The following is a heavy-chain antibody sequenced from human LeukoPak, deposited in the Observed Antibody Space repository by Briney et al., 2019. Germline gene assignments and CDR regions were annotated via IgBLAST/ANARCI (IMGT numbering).Heavy chain of an antibody. V-gene: IGHV4-30-4*01. D-gene: IGHD3-22*01. CDR1: SGSISSGDYY. J-gene: IGHJ4*02. Sequence: SETLSLTCTVSSGSISSGDYYWSWIRQPPGKGLEWIGYIYYSGSTYYNPSLKSRVTIPVDTSKNQFSLKLSSVTAADTAVYYCARGGNGSSGYYYARYWGQGTLVTVSS. CDR2: IYYSGST. CDR3: ARGGNGSSGYYYARY.